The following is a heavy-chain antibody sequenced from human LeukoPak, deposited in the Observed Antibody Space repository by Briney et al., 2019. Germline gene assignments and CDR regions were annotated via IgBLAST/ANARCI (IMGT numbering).Heavy chain of an antibody. V-gene: IGHV4-61*02. J-gene: IGHJ4*02. Sequence: SETLSLTCTVSGGSISSGSYYWSWIRQPAGKGLEWIGRIYTSGSTNYNPSLKSRVTISLDTSKNQFSLKVGSMTAADTAVYYCARAGGYGLIDYWGQGTMVTVSS. CDR3: ARAGGYGLIDY. CDR2: IYTSGST. D-gene: IGHD5-18*01. CDR1: GGSISSGSYY.